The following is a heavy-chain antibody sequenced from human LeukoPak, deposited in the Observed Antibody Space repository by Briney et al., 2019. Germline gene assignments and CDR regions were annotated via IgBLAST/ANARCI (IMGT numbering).Heavy chain of an antibody. CDR3: ARSGRPLTYYYGSGSYRNWFDP. CDR1: GGSISSYY. D-gene: IGHD3-10*01. J-gene: IGHJ5*02. CDR2: IYYSGST. Sequence: KPSETLSLTCTVSGGSISSYYWSWIRQPPGKGLEWIGHIYYSGSTDYNPSLKSRVTISVDTSKNQFSLKLSSVTAADTAVYYCARSGRPLTYYYGSGSYRNWFDPWGQGTLVTVSS. V-gene: IGHV4-59*01.